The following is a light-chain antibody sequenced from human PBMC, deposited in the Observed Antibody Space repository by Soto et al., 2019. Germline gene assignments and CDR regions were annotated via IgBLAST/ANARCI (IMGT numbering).Light chain of an antibody. V-gene: IGKV3-20*01. J-gene: IGKJ5*01. CDR2: GAS. Sequence: EIMLTQAPGTLSLSPGDRATLSCRASQSVSGSYLAWYQQKPGQAPRLLIYGASSRATGIPDRFSGSGSGTDFTLTISRLEPEDFAVYYCQQYGSSITFGQGTRLEIK. CDR3: QQYGSSIT. CDR1: QSVSGSY.